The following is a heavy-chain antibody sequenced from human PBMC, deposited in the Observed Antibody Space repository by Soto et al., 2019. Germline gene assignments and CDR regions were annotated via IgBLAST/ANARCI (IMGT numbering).Heavy chain of an antibody. D-gene: IGHD6-6*01. J-gene: IGHJ4*02. CDR1: GGSFSGYY. CDR3: ARTSRFDY. Sequence: SETLSLTCAVYGGSFSGYYWSWIRQPPGKGLEWIGQINHSGSTNYNPSLKGRVTISVDTSKNQFSLKLSSVTAADTAVYYCARTSRFDYWGQGTLVTVSS. V-gene: IGHV4-34*01. CDR2: INHSGST.